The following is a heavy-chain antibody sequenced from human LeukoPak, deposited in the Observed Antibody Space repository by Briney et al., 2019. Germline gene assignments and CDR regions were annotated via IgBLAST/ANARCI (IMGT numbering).Heavy chain of an antibody. J-gene: IGHJ3*02. CDR2: ITRNSGII. D-gene: IGHD1-7*01. CDR3: AKDILGTTSDAFDI. Sequence: PGGSLRLSCAASQSTFEDYAMHWVRQVPGKGLEWVSGITRNSGIIAYADSVKGRFTISRDNANKSLYLHMNSLRPEDTAFYYCAKDILGTTSDAFDIWGQGAMVIVSS. V-gene: IGHV3-9*01. CDR1: QSTFEDYA.